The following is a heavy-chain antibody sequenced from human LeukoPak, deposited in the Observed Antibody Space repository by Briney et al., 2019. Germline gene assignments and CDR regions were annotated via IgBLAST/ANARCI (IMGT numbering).Heavy chain of an antibody. CDR1: GGSISSSSYY. CDR2: INHSGST. D-gene: IGHD3-3*02. CDR3: ASAQFWSGYSTFDY. J-gene: IGHJ4*02. V-gene: IGHV4-39*07. Sequence: SETLSLTCTVSGGSISSSSYYWGWIRQPPGKGLEWIGEINHSGSTNYNPSLKSRVTISVDTSKNQFSLKLSSVTAADTAVYYCASAQFWSGYSTFDYWGQGTLVTVSS.